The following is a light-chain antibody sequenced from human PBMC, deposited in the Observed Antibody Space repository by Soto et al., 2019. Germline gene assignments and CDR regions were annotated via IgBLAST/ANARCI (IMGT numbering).Light chain of an antibody. CDR1: QSISSW. J-gene: IGKJ2*01. CDR3: QQYKSYPYT. Sequence: DIQMTQSPSTLSASVGDRVTITCRASQSISSWLAWYQQKPGKAPKLLLYKASSLESGVPSRLSGSGSGTEFTLTISSLQPDDFATYYCQQYKSYPYTFGQGTKLEIK. V-gene: IGKV1-5*03. CDR2: KAS.